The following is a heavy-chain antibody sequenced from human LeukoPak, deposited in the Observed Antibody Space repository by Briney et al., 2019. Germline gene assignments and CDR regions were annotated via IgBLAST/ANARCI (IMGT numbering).Heavy chain of an antibody. D-gene: IGHD3-10*01. V-gene: IGHV4-38-2*02. CDR1: GYSINSDYY. CDR2: IYHTGST. Sequence: SETLSLTCTVSGYSINSDYYWGWIRQPPGKGLEWIGTIYHTGSTNYNPSLKSRVTISVDTSKNQFSLKLSSVTAADTAVYYCARHGTPLRYGSGNYYKGAPFDYWGQGTLVTVSS. J-gene: IGHJ4*02. CDR3: ARHGTPLRYGSGNYYKGAPFDY.